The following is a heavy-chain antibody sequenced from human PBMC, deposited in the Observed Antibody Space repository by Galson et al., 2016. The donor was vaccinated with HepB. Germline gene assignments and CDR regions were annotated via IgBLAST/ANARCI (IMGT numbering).Heavy chain of an antibody. J-gene: IGHJ4*02. V-gene: IGHV3-30-3*01. CDR2: ISYDGSNK. CDR3: ARTLYDYVWGSYRYPQDY. D-gene: IGHD3-16*02. CDR1: GFTFSSYA. Sequence: SLRLSCAASGFTFSSYAMHWVRQAPGKGLEWVAVISYDGSNKYYADSVKGRFTISRDNSKNTLYPQMNSLRTEDTAVYCCARTLYDYVWGSYRYPQDYWGQGTLVTVSS.